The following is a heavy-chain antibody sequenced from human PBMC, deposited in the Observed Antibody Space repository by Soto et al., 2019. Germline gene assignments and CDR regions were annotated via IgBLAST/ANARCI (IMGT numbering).Heavy chain of an antibody. J-gene: IGHJ1*01. CDR2: IISDASSP. CDR3: ARLPNKSPQN. CDR1: GFTFSSYW. V-gene: IGHV3-74*01. Sequence: EVQLVESGGGLVQPGGSLRLSCAASGFTFSSYWMHWVRQAPGKGLVWVSSIISDASSPSYADPVKGRFTISRDNAKNTVFLQMNSVRAEDTAVYYCARLPNKSPQNWGQGTLVIVS.